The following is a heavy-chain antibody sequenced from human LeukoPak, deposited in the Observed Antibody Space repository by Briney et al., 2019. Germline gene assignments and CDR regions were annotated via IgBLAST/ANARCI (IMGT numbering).Heavy chain of an antibody. CDR2: IYPSGTT. CDR1: GGSINSGSYY. V-gene: IGHV4-61*02. D-gene: IGHD3-10*01. J-gene: IGHJ4*02. Sequence: PSQTLSLTCTVPGGSINSGSYYWSWIRQPTGKGLQWIGRIYPSGTTNYNPSLKSRVTISIGTSKNQFSLKLSSVTAADTAVYYCASGLFGPLDYWGQGTLVTVSS. CDR3: ASGLFGPLDY.